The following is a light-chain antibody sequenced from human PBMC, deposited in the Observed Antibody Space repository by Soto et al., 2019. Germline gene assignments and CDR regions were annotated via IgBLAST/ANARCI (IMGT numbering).Light chain of an antibody. CDR3: SSYVGSTTYVV. J-gene: IGLJ2*01. CDR2: EDT. CDR1: SSDVGSYNL. Sequence: QSALTQPASVSGSPGQSITISCTGTSSDVGSYNLVSWYQQHPGKAPKLMIYEDTKRPSGVSNRFSGSKSGNTASLTISGLQAEDEADYYCSSYVGSTTYVVFGGGTKLTVL. V-gene: IGLV2-23*01.